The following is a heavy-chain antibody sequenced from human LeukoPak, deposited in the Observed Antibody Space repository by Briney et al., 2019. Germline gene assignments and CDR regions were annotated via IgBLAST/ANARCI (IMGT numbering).Heavy chain of an antibody. CDR1: GYTFTGYY. CDR2: INPNSGGI. D-gene: IGHD6-19*01. V-gene: IGHV1-2*06. J-gene: IGHJ6*02. Sequence: ASVKVSCKASGYTFTGYYMHWVRQAPGQGLEWMGRINPNSGGINYAQKFQGRVTMIRDTSISTAYMELSRLRSDDTAVYYCAREYSSGWYGSYYYYYGMDVWGQGTTVTVSS. CDR3: AREYSSGWYGSYYYYYGMDV.